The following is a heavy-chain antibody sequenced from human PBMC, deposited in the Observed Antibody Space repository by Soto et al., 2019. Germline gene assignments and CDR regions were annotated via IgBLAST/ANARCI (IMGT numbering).Heavy chain of an antibody. V-gene: IGHV3-64*01. CDR1: GFTFSSYA. CDR2: ISSNGGST. Sequence: PGGSLRLSCAASGFTFSSYAMHWVRQAPGKGLEYVSAISSNGGSTYYANSVKGRFTISRDNSKNTLYLQMGSLRAEDMAVYYCASGRFGLDYWGQGTLVTVSS. CDR3: ASGRFGLDY. D-gene: IGHD3-16*01. J-gene: IGHJ4*02.